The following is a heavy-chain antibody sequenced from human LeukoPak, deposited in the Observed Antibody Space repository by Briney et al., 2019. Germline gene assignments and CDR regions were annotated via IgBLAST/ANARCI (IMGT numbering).Heavy chain of an antibody. J-gene: IGHJ3*02. D-gene: IGHD2-2*01. CDR2: IYYSGST. CDR3: ARAPDGICTTITCYKRDASDI. Sequence: ASETLSLTCTVSGGSISSGGYYWSWIRQHPGKGLEWIGYIYYSGSTYYNPSLKSRVTISVDTSKNQFSLKLSSVTAADTAVYYCARAPDGICTTITCYKRDASDIWGQGTMVTVSS. V-gene: IGHV4-31*03. CDR1: GGSISSGGYY.